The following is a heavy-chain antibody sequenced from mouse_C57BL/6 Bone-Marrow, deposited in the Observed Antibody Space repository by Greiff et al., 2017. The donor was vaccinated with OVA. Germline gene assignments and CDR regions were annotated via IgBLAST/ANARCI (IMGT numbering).Heavy chain of an antibody. V-gene: IGHV1-42*01. CDR2: INPSTGGT. CDR1: GYSFTGYY. D-gene: IGHD1-1*01. CDR3: ARSVITTVVAPSFDY. Sequence: EVKLMESGPELVKPGASVKISCKASGYSFTGYYMNWVKQSPEKSLEWIGEINPSTGGTTYNQKFKAKATLTVDKSSSTAYMQLKSLTSEDSAVYYCARSVITTVVAPSFDYWGQGTTLTVSS. J-gene: IGHJ2*01.